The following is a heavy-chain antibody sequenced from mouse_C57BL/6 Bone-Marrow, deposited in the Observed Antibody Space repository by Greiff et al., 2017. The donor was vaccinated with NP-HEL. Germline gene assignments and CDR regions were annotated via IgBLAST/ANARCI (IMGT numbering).Heavy chain of an antibody. J-gene: IGHJ1*03. Sequence: EVKLVESGGGLVKPGGSLKLSCAASGFTFSDYGMHWVRQAPEKGLEWVAYISSGSSTIYYADTVKGRFTISRDNAKNTLFLQMTSLRSEDTAMYYCARPCNYEGYFDVWGTGTTVTVSS. CDR3: ARPCNYEGYFDV. CDR2: ISSGSSTI. V-gene: IGHV5-17*01. D-gene: IGHD2-1*01. CDR1: GFTFSDYG.